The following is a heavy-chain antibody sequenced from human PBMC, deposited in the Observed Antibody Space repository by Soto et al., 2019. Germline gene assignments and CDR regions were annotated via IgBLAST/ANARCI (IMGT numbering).Heavy chain of an antibody. D-gene: IGHD3-10*01. V-gene: IGHV3-23*01. CDR1: GFTFSNYA. CDR3: GKVDGHSGLDP. CDR2: VLSSGGNT. J-gene: IGHJ5*02. Sequence: EVQLLESGGGLVQPGGSLILSYAASGFTFSNYAMSWVRKAPGKGLEYVSTVLSSGGNTFYADSVKGRFTISRDKSKHTLFQQMSSLRVEDTAIYYGGKVDGHSGLDPWVEGTLVTVSS.